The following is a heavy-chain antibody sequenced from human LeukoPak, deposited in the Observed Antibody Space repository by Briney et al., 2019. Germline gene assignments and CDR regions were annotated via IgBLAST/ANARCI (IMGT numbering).Heavy chain of an antibody. CDR3: ARVPLRDCSSTSCLRYFYMDV. CDR2: IYYSGST. J-gene: IGHJ6*03. CDR1: GGSITGYY. D-gene: IGHD2-2*01. Sequence: SETLSLTCTVSGGSITGYYWSWIRQPPGKGLEWLGYIYYSGSTNYTPSLKSRVTISVDTSKNQFSLKLTSVTAADTAVYYCARVPLRDCSSTSCLRYFYMDVWGKGTTVTVS. V-gene: IGHV4-59*01.